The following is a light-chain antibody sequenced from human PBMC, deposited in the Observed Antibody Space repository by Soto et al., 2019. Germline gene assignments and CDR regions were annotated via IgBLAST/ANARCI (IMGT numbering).Light chain of an antibody. J-gene: IGLJ1*01. CDR3: SSYTSSSTPLYV. V-gene: IGLV2-14*03. CDR1: SSDFGAYNY. Sequence: QSALTQPASVSGSPGQSITISCTGTSSDFGAYNYVSWYQQHPGKGPKLMIYDVSNRPSGVSNRFSGSKSGNTASLTISGLQAEDEADYYCSSYTSSSTPLYVFGTGTKLTVL. CDR2: DVS.